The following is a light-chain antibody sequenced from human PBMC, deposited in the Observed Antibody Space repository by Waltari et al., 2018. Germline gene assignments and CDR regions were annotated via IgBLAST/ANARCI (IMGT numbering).Light chain of an antibody. J-gene: IGLJ1*01. Sequence: QSALTQPASVSGSPGQSIPISCTGTSSDAGGYNYLSWYQQHPGKAPKLMIYEVSNRPSGVSNRFSGSKSGNTASLTISGLQAEDEADYYCSSYTSASTLVFATGTKVTVL. CDR3: SSYTSASTLV. CDR1: SSDAGGYNY. CDR2: EVS. V-gene: IGLV2-14*01.